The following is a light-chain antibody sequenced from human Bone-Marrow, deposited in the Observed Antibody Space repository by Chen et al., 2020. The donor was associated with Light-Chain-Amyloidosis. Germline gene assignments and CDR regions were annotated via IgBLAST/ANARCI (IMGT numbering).Light chain of an antibody. CDR2: EDD. V-gene: IGLV6-57*01. Sequence: NFMLTQPHSVSESPGKTVIISCTRSSGSIATNYVQWYQQRPGSSPTTVIYEDDQRPSGVPDRCSGSIDRSTNAASLTISGLKTGDEADSDCHSYQGSSQGVFGGGTKLPVL. CDR3: HSYQGSSQGV. J-gene: IGLJ3*02. CDR1: SGSIATNY.